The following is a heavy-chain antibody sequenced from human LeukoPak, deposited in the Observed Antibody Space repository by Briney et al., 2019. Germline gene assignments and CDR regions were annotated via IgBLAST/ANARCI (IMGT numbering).Heavy chain of an antibody. CDR2: INHSGST. Sequence: SETLSLTCAVYGVSFSGYYWSWIRQPPGKGLEWIGEINHSGSTNYNPSLKSRVTISLDTSKNQFSLKLSSVTAADTAVYYCARGLRGYYHNWGQGTLVTVSS. J-gene: IGHJ4*02. D-gene: IGHD3-3*01. V-gene: IGHV4-34*01. CDR3: ARGLRGYYHN. CDR1: GVSFSGYY.